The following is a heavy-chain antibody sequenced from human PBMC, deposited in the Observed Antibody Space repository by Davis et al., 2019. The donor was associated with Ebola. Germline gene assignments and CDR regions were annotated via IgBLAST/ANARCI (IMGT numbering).Heavy chain of an antibody. CDR2: IIPIFGTA. CDR3: ARDRYYDSSGYYYDGGWFDP. Sequence: SVKVSCKASGGTFSSYAISWVRQAPGQGLEWMGGIIPIFGTANYAQKFQGRVTITADESTSTAYMELSSLRSEDTAVYYCARDRYYDSSGYYYDGGWFDPWGQGTAVTVSS. V-gene: IGHV1-69*13. J-gene: IGHJ5*02. CDR1: GGTFSSYA. D-gene: IGHD3-22*01.